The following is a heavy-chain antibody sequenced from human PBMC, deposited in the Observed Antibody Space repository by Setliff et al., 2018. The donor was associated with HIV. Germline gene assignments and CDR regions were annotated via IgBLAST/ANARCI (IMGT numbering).Heavy chain of an antibody. CDR3: ARTRSDFWSGYSPYYYYDMDV. CDR2: INHSGST. CDR1: GGSFSGYY. Sequence: PSETLSLTCDVYGGSFSGYYWSGIRQPPGKGREWIGEINHSGSTNYNPSLKSRVTISVDTSKNQFSLKLSSVTAADTAVYYCARTRSDFWSGYSPYYYYDMDVWGKGTTVTVSS. D-gene: IGHD3-3*01. V-gene: IGHV4-34*01. J-gene: IGHJ6*03.